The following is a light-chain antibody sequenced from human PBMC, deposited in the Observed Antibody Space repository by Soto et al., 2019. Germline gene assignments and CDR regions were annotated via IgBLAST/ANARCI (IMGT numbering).Light chain of an antibody. CDR2: AAS. Sequence: AIQVTQSPSSLSASVGDRVIITCRASQNIRNELGWYQQKPGTAPKLLIYAASNLQSGVPSRFSGSGSGTDFTLTISTLQPEDFATYYCLQDYTYPYTFGQGTRLQI. V-gene: IGKV1-6*01. J-gene: IGKJ2*01. CDR3: LQDYTYPYT. CDR1: QNIRNE.